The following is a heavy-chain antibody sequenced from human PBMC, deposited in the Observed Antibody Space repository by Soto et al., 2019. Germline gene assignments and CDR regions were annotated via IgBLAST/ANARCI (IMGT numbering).Heavy chain of an antibody. CDR3: ARSPHANYYDSSGYYYPFDY. V-gene: IGHV4-61*01. Sequence: PSETLSLTCTVSGGSVSSGSYYWSWIRQPPGKGPEWIGYIYYSGSTNYNPSLKSRVTISVDTSKNQFSLKLSSVTAADTAVYYCARSPHANYYDSSGYYYPFDYWGQGTLVTVSS. CDR1: GGSVSSGSYY. D-gene: IGHD3-22*01. J-gene: IGHJ4*02. CDR2: IYYSGST.